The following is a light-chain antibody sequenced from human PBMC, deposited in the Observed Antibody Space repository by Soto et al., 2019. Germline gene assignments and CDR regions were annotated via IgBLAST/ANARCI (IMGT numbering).Light chain of an antibody. CDR1: QGISSW. Sequence: IQMTQSPSTLSASAGDRVTITCRASQGISSWLAWYQQKPGKAPKLLIYEAATLESGVPSRFSGSGSGTEFTLTISCLQSEDFATYYCQQYNSYPWTFGGGTKVDIK. J-gene: IGKJ4*02. V-gene: IGKV1-5*01. CDR3: QQYNSYPWT. CDR2: EAA.